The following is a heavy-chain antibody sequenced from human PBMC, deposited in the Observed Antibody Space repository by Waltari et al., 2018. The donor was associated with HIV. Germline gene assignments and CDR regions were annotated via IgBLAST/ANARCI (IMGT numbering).Heavy chain of an antibody. J-gene: IGHJ2*01. V-gene: IGHV3-53*01. CDR1: GFSVSSTY. CDR2: IYSGGST. Sequence: EVQLVDSGGGLIQHGGSLSILCAASGFSVSSTYKSWVRQAQGKGLEWVSVIYSGGSTYYADSVKGRFTISRDNSKNTLYLQMNSLRAEDTAVYYCARSGLIGCWGRGTLVTVSS. CDR3: ARSGLIGC. D-gene: IGHD3-16*01.